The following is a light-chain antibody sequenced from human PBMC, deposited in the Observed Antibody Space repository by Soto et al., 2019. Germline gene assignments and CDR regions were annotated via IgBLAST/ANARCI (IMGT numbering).Light chain of an antibody. Sequence: EIVLTQSPATLSLSPGERATLSCRVSQSVSSYLAWYQQKPGQAPRLLIYNASNRATGIPARFSGSGSGTDFTLSISSLEPEDFVVYYCQQRSNWPPWTFGQGTKVGIK. CDR3: QQRSNWPPWT. CDR2: NAS. CDR1: QSVSSY. J-gene: IGKJ1*01. V-gene: IGKV3-11*01.